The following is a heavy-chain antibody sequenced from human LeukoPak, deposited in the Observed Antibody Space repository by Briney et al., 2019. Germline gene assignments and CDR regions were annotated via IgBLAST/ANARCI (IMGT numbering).Heavy chain of an antibody. V-gene: IGHV1-69*05. Sequence: AASVKVSCKASGGTFSSYAISWVRQAPGQGLEWLGGIIPIFGTANYAQKFQGRVTITTDESTSTAYMELSSLRSEDTAVYYCARDKSSGWYSGGLDYWGQGTLVTVSS. CDR1: GGTFSSYA. D-gene: IGHD6-19*01. CDR2: IIPIFGTA. CDR3: ARDKSSGWYSGGLDY. J-gene: IGHJ4*02.